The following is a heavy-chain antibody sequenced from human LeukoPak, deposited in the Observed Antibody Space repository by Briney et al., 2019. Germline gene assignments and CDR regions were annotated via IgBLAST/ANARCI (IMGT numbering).Heavy chain of an antibody. D-gene: IGHD2-15*01. CDR1: GYTFTSYG. Sequence: ASVKVSCKASGYTFTSYGINWVRQAPGQGLEWMGWISAYNGNTNYAQKLQGRVTMTTDTSTSTAYMELRSLRSDDTAVYYCASPYCSGGTCYAHDAFDIWGQGTMVTVSS. V-gene: IGHV1-18*01. CDR2: ISAYNGNT. CDR3: ASPYCSGGTCYAHDAFDI. J-gene: IGHJ3*02.